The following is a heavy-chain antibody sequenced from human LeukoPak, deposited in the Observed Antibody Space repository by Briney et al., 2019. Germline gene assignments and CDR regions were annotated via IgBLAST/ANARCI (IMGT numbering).Heavy chain of an antibody. V-gene: IGHV3-48*03. CDR3: YCSGGSRLGY. Sequence: PGGSLRLSCAASGFSFSSYEMNWVRRAPGKGLEWVSYISSSGSSRVYADSVKGRFTISRDNSKNTLYLQMNSLRAEDTAVYYCYCSGGSRLGYWGQGTLVTVSS. J-gene: IGHJ4*02. CDR2: ISSSGSSR. D-gene: IGHD2-15*01. CDR1: GFSFSSYE.